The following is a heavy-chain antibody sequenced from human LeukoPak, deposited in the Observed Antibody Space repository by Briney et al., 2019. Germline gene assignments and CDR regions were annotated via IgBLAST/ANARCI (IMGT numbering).Heavy chain of an antibody. J-gene: IGHJ3*02. Sequence: SETLSLTCTVSGGSISSGDYYWSWIRQPPGKGLEWIGYIYYSGSTYYNPSLKSRVTISVDTSKNQFSLKLSSVTAADTAVYHCSGYPVGDAFDIWGQGTMVTVSS. D-gene: IGHD3-22*01. V-gene: IGHV4-30-4*01. CDR3: SGYPVGDAFDI. CDR2: IYYSGST. CDR1: GGSISSGDYY.